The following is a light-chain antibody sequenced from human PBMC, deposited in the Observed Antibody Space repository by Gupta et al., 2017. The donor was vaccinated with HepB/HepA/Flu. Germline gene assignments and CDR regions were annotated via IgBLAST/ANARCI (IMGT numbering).Light chain of an antibody. CDR2: QDS. CDR3: QAWDSSTAV. J-gene: IGLJ2*01. V-gene: IGLV3-1*01. Sequence: SYELTQPSSVSVSPGQTASITCSGDKVGDKYACWYQQKPGQSPVVVIYQDSKRPSGIPERFSGSNSGNTATLTISGTQAMDEADYYCQAWDSSTAVFGGGTKLTVL. CDR1: KVGDKY.